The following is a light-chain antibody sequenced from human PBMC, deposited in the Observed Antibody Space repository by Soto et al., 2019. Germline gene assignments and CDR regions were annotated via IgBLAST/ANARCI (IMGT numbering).Light chain of an antibody. CDR3: QQYGSSPYT. CDR1: QSVSSSY. CDR2: GAS. V-gene: IGKV3-20*01. Sequence: MLSKSAGAVSLYPGERATLSCRASQSVSSSYLAWYQQKPGQAPRLLIYGASSRATGIPDRFSGSGSGTDFTLTIRRLEPEDFAVYYCQQYGSSPYTFGQGTKADIK. J-gene: IGKJ2*01.